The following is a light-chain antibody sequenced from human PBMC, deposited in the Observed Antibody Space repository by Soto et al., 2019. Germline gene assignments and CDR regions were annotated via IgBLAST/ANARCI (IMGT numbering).Light chain of an antibody. Sequence: DIQMTQSPSSLSASVGDAVTITCRASQGIRNFLAWYQQKPGEVPKLLIYAASTLQSGVPSRFSGSVSGTDFTLTISSLQPEDVATYYCQEYRSARRMYTFGQWTKVDIK. CDR3: QEYRSARRMYT. CDR2: AAS. V-gene: IGKV1-27*01. J-gene: IGKJ2*01. CDR1: QGIRNF.